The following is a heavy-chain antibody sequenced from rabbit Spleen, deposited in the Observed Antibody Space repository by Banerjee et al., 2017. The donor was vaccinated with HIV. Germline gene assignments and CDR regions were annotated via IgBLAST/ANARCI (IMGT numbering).Heavy chain of an antibody. J-gene: IGHJ4*01. Sequence: LEESGGGLVKPGGTLTLTCTVSGFSFSSNWICWVRQAPGKGLEWIAYIDPVFGATYYATWVNGRFTISSQNAQTTVSLQLTSLTAADTATYFCARDFAAGDNGYGYGLSLWGPGTLVTVS. CDR1: GFSFSSNW. CDR3: ARDFAAGDNGYGYGLSL. CDR2: IDPVFGAT. D-gene: IGHD6-1*01. V-gene: IGHV1S45*01.